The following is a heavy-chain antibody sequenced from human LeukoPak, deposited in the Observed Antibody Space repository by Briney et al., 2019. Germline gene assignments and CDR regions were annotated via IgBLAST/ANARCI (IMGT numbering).Heavy chain of an antibody. D-gene: IGHD5-12*01. J-gene: IGHJ4*02. CDR3: ARKGPTGGYDWTFDY. CDR1: GGSFSGYY. CDR2: INHSGST. Sequence: PSETLSLTCAVYGGSFSGYYWSWIRQPPGKGLEWIGEINHSGSTNYNPSLKSRVTISVDTSKNQFSLKLSSVTAADTAVYYCARKGPTGGYDWTFDYWGQGTLVTVSS. V-gene: IGHV4-34*01.